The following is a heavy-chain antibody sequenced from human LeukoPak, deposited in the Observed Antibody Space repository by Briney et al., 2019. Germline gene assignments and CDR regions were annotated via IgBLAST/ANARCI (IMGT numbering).Heavy chain of an antibody. V-gene: IGHV3-9*03. D-gene: IGHD6-13*01. CDR2: IGWNSGSI. CDR1: GFTFDDYA. Sequence: GRSLILSCAASGFTFDDYAMHWVRQAPGKGLEWVSGIGWNSGSIGYADPVKGRFTISRDNAKNSLYLQMNSLRAEDMALYYCAKGIGMTAAEDAFDIWGQGTMVTVSS. CDR3: AKGIGMTAAEDAFDI. J-gene: IGHJ3*02.